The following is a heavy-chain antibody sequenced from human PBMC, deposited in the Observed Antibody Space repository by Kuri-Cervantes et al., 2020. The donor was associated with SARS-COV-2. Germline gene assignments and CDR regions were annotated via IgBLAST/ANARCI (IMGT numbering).Heavy chain of an antibody. CDR1: GVTFSSYA. Sequence: AGSLTHPCAASGVTFSSYAMSWIRQAPGKGLEWVSAISGSGGSTYYADSVKGRFTISRDNSKNTLYLQMSTLRDEDTAVYYCARHRSCGGRFDYWGQGTLVTVSS. CDR2: ISGSGGST. V-gene: IGHV3-23*01. D-gene: IGHD6-19*01. J-gene: IGHJ4*02. CDR3: ARHRSCGGRFDY.